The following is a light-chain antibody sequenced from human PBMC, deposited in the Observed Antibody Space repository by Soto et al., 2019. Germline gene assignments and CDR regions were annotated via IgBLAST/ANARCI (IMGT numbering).Light chain of an antibody. Sequence: EVMLTQSPATLSLSPGERATLSCRASQGISSYLAWYQQKTGQAPRLLIYDASNRATGVPARFSGSGSGTDFTLTISSLEPEDFAVYYCQQRMNWPLLTFGQGTRLEIK. V-gene: IGKV3-11*01. CDR1: QGISSY. CDR2: DAS. CDR3: QQRMNWPLLT. J-gene: IGKJ5*01.